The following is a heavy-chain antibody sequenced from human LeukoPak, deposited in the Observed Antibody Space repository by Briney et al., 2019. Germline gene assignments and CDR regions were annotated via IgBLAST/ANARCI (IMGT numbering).Heavy chain of an antibody. CDR1: GYTFTGYY. Sequence: GASVTVSCKASGYTFTGYYMHWVRQAPGQGLEWMGWINPNSGGTNYAQKFQGRVTMTRDTSISTAYMELSRLRSDDTAVYYCARDMVGATTPDYWGQGTLVTVSS. J-gene: IGHJ4*02. CDR3: ARDMVGATTPDY. D-gene: IGHD1-26*01. CDR2: INPNSGGT. V-gene: IGHV1-2*02.